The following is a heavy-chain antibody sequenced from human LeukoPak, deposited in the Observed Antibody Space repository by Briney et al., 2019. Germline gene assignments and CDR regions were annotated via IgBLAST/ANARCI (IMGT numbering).Heavy chain of an antibody. J-gene: IGHJ4*02. CDR3: TKKMSITAASQVDY. CDR2: ISSSGGST. CDR1: GFTFSSYS. Sequence: GGSLRLSCAASGFTFSSYSMSWVRQAPGKGLEWVSAISSSGGSTDYTDSVEGRFTISRDNSKNTLYLQMNSLRAEDTAVYYCTKKMSITAASQVDYWGQGTLATVSS. D-gene: IGHD1-20*01. V-gene: IGHV3-23*01.